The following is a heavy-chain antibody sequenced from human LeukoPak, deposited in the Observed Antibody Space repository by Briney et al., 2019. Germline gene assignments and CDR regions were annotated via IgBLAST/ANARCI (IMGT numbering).Heavy chain of an antibody. CDR3: ARSFSGGSYNY. D-gene: IGHD1-26*01. CDR2: ISSSSSTI. CDR1: GFTFCSYS. Sequence: GGSLRLSCAASGFTFCSYSMNWVRQAPGKGLEWVSYISSSSSTIYYADSVKGRFTISRDNAKNSLYLQMNSLRAEDTAVYYCARSFSGGSYNYWGQGTLVTVSS. J-gene: IGHJ4*02. V-gene: IGHV3-48*01.